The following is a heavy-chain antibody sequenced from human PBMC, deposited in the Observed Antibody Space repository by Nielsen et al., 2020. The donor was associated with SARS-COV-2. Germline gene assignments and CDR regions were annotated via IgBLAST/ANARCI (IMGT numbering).Heavy chain of an antibody. CDR2: INPNSGGT. CDR1: GYTFTGYY. V-gene: IGHV1-2*06. CDR3: AVSSGWSYYGMDV. D-gene: IGHD6-19*01. Sequence: ASVKVSCKASGYTFTGYYMHWVRQAPGQGLEWMGRINPNSGGTNYAQKLQGRVTMTTDTSTSTAYMELRSLRSDDTAVYYCAVSSGWSYYGMDVWGQGTTVTVSS. J-gene: IGHJ6*02.